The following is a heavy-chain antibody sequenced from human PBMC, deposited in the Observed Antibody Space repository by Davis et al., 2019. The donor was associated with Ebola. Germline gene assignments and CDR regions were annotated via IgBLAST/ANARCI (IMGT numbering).Heavy chain of an antibody. CDR3: AKDWRYDSRLRKSYYYGMDV. D-gene: IGHD3-22*01. CDR2: INSDGSST. CDR1: GFTFSSYW. Sequence: HTGGSLRLSCAASGFTFSSYWMHWVRQAPGKGLVWVSRINSDGSSTSYADSVKGRFTISRDNSKNTVDLQMNSLRREDTAVYYCAKDWRYDSRLRKSYYYGMDVWGQGTTVTVSS. V-gene: IGHV3-74*01. J-gene: IGHJ6*02.